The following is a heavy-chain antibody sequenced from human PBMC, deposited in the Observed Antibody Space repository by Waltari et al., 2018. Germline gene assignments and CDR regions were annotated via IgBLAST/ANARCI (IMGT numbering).Heavy chain of an antibody. Sequence: QAQLHQWGAGLLKPSETLSLTCAVSGGPFTDYSWSWIRQSPDKGLVWIGEISHSGSTNDNPSRKSRVTMSVDTIKKQFSLKLTSVTAADTAVYFCARTWGYSPPLGWFDPWGRGTRVTVSS. V-gene: IGHV4-34*01. CDR1: GGPFTDYS. CDR2: ISHSGST. J-gene: IGHJ5*02. CDR3: ARTWGYSPPLGWFDP. D-gene: IGHD1-26*01.